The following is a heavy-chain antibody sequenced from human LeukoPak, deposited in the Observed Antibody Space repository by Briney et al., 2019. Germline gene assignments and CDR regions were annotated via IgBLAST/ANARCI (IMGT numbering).Heavy chain of an antibody. CDR2: ISAYNGNT. CDR3: ARDLYCSGGSCYLRDAFDI. J-gene: IGHJ3*02. V-gene: IGHV1-18*01. D-gene: IGHD2-15*01. Sequence: GASVKVSCKASGYTFTSYGISWVRQAPGQGLEWMGWISAYNGNTNYAQKLQGRVIMTTDTSTSTAYMELRSLRSDDTAVYYCARDLYCSGGSCYLRDAFDIWGQGTMVTVSS. CDR1: GYTFTSYG.